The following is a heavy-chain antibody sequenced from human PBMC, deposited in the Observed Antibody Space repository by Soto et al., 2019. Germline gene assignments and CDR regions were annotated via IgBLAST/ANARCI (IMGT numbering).Heavy chain of an antibody. CDR1: GGSIMGYY. V-gene: IGHV4-34*01. J-gene: IGHJ5*02. CDR3: ARGLASTSARITWFDP. Sequence: QVHLQQWGPGLLRPTETLSLTCPVYGGSIMGYYWAWIRQPPGEGLEWIGEINHLGSTNYNPSLMGRVTVSMFTSKNQFSLKLTSLTPADTAVYYCARGLASTSARITWFDPWGQGTLVNVSS. CDR2: INHLGST.